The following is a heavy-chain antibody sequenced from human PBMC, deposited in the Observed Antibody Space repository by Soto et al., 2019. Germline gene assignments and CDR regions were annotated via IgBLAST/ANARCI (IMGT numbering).Heavy chain of an antibody. CDR3: ARDPGGYSYGYWFDP. D-gene: IGHD5-18*01. Sequence: EVQLVESGGGLVQPGGYLRLSCAASGFTFSSYSMNWVRKAPGKGLEWVSYISSSSSTIYYADSVKGRFTISRDNAKNSLYLQMNSLRAEDTAVYYCARDPGGYSYGYWFDPWGQGTLVTVSS. V-gene: IGHV3-48*01. J-gene: IGHJ5*02. CDR2: ISSSSSTI. CDR1: GFTFSSYS.